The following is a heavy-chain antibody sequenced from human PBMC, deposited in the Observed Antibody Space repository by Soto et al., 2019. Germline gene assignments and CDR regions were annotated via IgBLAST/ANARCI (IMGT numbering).Heavy chain of an antibody. CDR2: ISAYTGNA. CDR1: GYTFTSYG. CDR3: ARDGLGSYRCYYYYYMDV. D-gene: IGHD3-16*02. Sequence: GATVKVYCKASGYTFTSYGISWVRQAPGQGLEWMGWISAYTGNADYAQNLQGRDTMTTDTSTSTAYMELSSLRSDDTAVYYCARDGLGSYRCYYYYYMDVWGKGTKVTVS. V-gene: IGHV1-18*01. J-gene: IGHJ6*03.